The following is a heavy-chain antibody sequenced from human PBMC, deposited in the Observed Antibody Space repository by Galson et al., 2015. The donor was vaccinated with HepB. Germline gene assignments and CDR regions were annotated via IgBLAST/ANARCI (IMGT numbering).Heavy chain of an antibody. V-gene: IGHV3-73*01. Sequence: SLRLSCAASGFIFSGSVIHWVRQAAGRGLEWVGRIRTKANSYATVYAASVRGRFTISRDDSKNTAYLQMNSLKTEDTAVYYCTRHSADGGSGIDYWGQGSLVTVSS. J-gene: IGHJ4*02. D-gene: IGHD3-10*01. CDR3: TRHSADGGSGIDY. CDR1: GFIFSGSV. CDR2: IRTKANSYAT.